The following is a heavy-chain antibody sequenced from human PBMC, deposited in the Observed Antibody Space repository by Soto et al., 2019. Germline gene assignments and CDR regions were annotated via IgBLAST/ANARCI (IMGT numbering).Heavy chain of an antibody. Sequence: EVQLLESGGGLVQPGGSLRLSCAASGFTFSSYAMSWVRQAPGKGLEWVSAISGSGGSTYYADSVKGRFTISRDNSKNTLYLQMNSLRAEDTAVYYCAKDPYDILTGYYNVRWFDPWGQGTLVTVSS. CDR1: GFTFSSYA. J-gene: IGHJ5*02. CDR3: AKDPYDILTGYYNVRWFDP. CDR2: ISGSGGST. V-gene: IGHV3-23*01. D-gene: IGHD3-9*01.